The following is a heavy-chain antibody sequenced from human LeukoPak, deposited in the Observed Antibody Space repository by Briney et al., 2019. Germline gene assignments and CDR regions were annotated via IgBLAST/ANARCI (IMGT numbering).Heavy chain of an antibody. J-gene: IGHJ4*02. D-gene: IGHD3-3*01. Sequence: GGSLRRSCAASGFIFSRYWMNWVRQAPGKGLEWVANIKEDGSEKYYVDSVKGRFTISRDNAKNSLYLQMNSLRAEDTAVYYCARGRGVDYWGQGTLVTVSS. CDR1: GFIFSRYW. V-gene: IGHV3-7*01. CDR3: ARGRGVDY. CDR2: IKEDGSEK.